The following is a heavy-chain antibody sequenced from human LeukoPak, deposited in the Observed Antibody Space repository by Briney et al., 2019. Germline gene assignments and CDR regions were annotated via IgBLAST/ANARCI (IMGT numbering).Heavy chain of an antibody. CDR1: GFTSSA. V-gene: IGHV3-30-3*02. CDR3: AKISTSTNCCLEGSQH. CDR2: ISYDGNNK. D-gene: IGHD2-2*01. Sequence: GRSLRLSCAASGFTSSAMHWVRQAPGKGLEWVAVISYDGNNKYYADSVKGRFTVSRDNSNNTLYLQMNSLRPEDTAVYYCAKISTSTNCCLEGSQHWGQGTLVTVSS. J-gene: IGHJ1*01.